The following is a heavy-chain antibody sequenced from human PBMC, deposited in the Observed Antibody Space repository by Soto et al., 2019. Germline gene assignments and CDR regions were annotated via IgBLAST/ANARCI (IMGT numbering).Heavy chain of an antibody. V-gene: IGHV3-74*01. CDR1: GFTFTNYW. D-gene: IGHD3-16*01. J-gene: IGHJ6*03. CDR2: VNPDESTT. Sequence: GGSLRLSCAASGFTFTNYWMHWVRQAPEKGLVWVSRVNPDESTTNYADSVKGRFTISRDNAKNTLYLQLNDLRVEDTAVFYCVRGARLYYYMDVWGKGTTVTVSS. CDR3: VRGARLYYYMDV.